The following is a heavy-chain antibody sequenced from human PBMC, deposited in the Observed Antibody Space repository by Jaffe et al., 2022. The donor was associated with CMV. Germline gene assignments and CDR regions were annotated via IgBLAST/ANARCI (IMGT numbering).Heavy chain of an antibody. D-gene: IGHD6-13*01. V-gene: IGHV4-59*01. CDR2: IYYSGST. Sequence: QVQLQESGPGLVKPSETLSLTCTVSGGSISSYYWSWIRQPPGKGLEWIGYIYYSGSTNYNPSLKSRVTISVDTSKNQFSLKLSSVTAADTAVYYCARAQGQGISAFDYWGQGTLVTVSS. CDR1: GGSISSYY. CDR3: ARAQGQGISAFDY. J-gene: IGHJ4*02.